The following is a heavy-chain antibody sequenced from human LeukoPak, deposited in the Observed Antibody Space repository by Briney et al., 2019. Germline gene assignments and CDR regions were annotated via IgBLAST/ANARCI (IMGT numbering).Heavy chain of an antibody. Sequence: SETLSLTCTVSGGSISSSSYYWGWLRQPPGKELEWIGSIYYSGSTYYNPSLKSRVTISVDTSKNQFSLKLSSVTAADTAVYYCARAASSGAAGWFDPWGQRTLVTVSS. V-gene: IGHV4-39*07. CDR1: GGSISSSSYY. D-gene: IGHD6-19*01. CDR3: ARAASSGAAGWFDP. CDR2: IYYSGST. J-gene: IGHJ5*02.